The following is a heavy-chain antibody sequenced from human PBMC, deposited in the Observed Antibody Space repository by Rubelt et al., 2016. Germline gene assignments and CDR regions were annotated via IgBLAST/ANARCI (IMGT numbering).Heavy chain of an antibody. Sequence: QITLKESGPTLVKPTQTLTLTCTFSGFSLSTPGLGVGWIRQPPGKALEWLAITFWDGTKRYRPSLESRLTIATDTSKNQVVLTMTHMDPVDTATFYCTHVGRYSTTWDRDYWGQGTLVTVSS. V-gene: IGHV2-5*02. J-gene: IGHJ4*02. CDR2: TFWDGTK. CDR3: THVGRYSTTWDRDY. D-gene: IGHD2-2*01. CDR1: GFSLSTPGLG.